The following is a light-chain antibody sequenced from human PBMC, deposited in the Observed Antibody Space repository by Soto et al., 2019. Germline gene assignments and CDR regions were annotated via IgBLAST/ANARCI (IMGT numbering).Light chain of an antibody. J-gene: IGLJ1*01. CDR1: SSRSGSNY. V-gene: IGLV1-47*01. CDR3: AKWDDSLRVYV. CDR2: RND. Sequence: QSVLPQPPSASGTPGQRVTICCSTSSSRSGSNYVYWYQQLPGTAPKLLIYRNDQRPSGVPDRFSGSKSGTSASLAISGLRSEDEADYYCAKWDDSLRVYVFGTGTKVTVL.